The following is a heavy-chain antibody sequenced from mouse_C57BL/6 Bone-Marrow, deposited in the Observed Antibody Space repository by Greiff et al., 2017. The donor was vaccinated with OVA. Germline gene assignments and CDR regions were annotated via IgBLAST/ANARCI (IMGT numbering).Heavy chain of an antibody. D-gene: IGHD1-1*01. J-gene: IGHJ2*01. Sequence: EVMLVESGGGLVKPGGSLKLSCAASGFTFSSYAMSWVRQTPEKRLEWVATISDGGSYTYYPDNVKGRFTISRDNAKNNLYLQMSHLKSEDTAMYYCARGGYGSSYEDYWGQGTTLTVSS. V-gene: IGHV5-4*03. CDR3: ARGGYGSSYEDY. CDR2: ISDGGSYT. CDR1: GFTFSSYA.